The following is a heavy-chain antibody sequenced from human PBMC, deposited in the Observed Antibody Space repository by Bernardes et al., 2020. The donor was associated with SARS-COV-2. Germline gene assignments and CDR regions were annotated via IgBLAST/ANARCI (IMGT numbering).Heavy chain of an antibody. CDR1: GDSITSNY. J-gene: IGHJ3*01. Sequence: SETLSLTCSVSGDSITSNYWGWIRQPPGKGLEWIGDIYFTGRTNYNPSLKSRVTISVATSKKVFSLNLRSVAAADTAVYYCARGYAYYYDTTGNYPYVSVDVWGQGTTVTVSS. D-gene: IGHD3-22*01. CDR3: ARGYAYYYDTTGNYPYVSVDV. V-gene: IGHV4-59*01. CDR2: IYFTGRT.